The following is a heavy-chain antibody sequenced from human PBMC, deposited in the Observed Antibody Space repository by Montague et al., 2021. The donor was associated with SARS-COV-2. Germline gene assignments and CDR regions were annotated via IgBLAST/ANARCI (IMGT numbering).Heavy chain of an antibody. Sequence: CAISGDSVASNIARWKWKRQTPERELEWLGRTYYRSKRNNDYAESVKSRITIDPDTSKHQFSLHLNSVTPEDTAVYYCARIPVGSKYYFDFWGQGTLVTVSS. J-gene: IGHJ4*02. D-gene: IGHD2-2*01. CDR3: ARIPVGSKYYFDF. V-gene: IGHV6-1*01. CDR2: TYYRSKRNN. CDR1: GDSVASNIAR.